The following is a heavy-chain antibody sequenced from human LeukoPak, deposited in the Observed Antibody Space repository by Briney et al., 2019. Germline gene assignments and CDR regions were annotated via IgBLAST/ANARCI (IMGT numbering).Heavy chain of an antibody. CDR1: GHTFTSYG. Sequence: ASVNVSCKASGHTFTSYGISWVRQAPGQRLEWMGGINAGNGNTKYSQKFQGRVTITRDTSASTAYMELSSLRSEDTAVYYCARQFGQQLKYWGQGTLVTVSS. V-gene: IGHV1-3*01. CDR2: INAGNGNT. J-gene: IGHJ4*02. D-gene: IGHD6-13*01. CDR3: ARQFGQQLKY.